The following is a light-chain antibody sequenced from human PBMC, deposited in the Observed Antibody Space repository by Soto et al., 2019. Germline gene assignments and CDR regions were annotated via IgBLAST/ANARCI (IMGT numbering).Light chain of an antibody. Sequence: DIQMTQSPSSLSASVGDRVTITCQASQDISNYLNWYQQKPGKAPKLLIYDASNLETGVPSRFSGSGSGTDFTFTISSLQPEDIATYYCKQYDNLHLTFGQGTKVEIK. CDR2: DAS. V-gene: IGKV1-33*01. CDR1: QDISNY. J-gene: IGKJ1*01. CDR3: KQYDNLHLT.